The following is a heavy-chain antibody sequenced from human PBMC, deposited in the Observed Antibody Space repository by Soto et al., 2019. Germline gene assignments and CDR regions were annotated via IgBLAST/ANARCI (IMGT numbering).Heavy chain of an antibody. Sequence: QVQLVQSGAEVKKPGSSVKVSCQASGGTFNNFAFTWVRQAPGQGLEWLGGIMPVFHTTNIAQTFQDRITVIADDFTNTVYMEMTSLRVDDTAVYYCATATISPVSATLYHYGMDVWGQGTTVTVSS. D-gene: IGHD6-25*01. CDR3: ATATISPVSATLYHYGMDV. V-gene: IGHV1-69*01. CDR1: GGTFNNFA. CDR2: IMPVFHTT. J-gene: IGHJ6*02.